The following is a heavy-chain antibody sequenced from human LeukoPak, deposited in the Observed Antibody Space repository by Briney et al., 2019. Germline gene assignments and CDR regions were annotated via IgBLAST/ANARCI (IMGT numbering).Heavy chain of an antibody. CDR1: GFTFSTYW. CDR2: IKKDGSVK. J-gene: IGHJ4*02. CDR3: ARDPESSAFDL. D-gene: IGHD5/OR15-5a*01. Sequence: GGSLRLSCAASGFTFSTYWMSWVRQTPEKGLEFVANIKKDGSVKNYMNSLKGRSTISRDNAMESLYLEINSLRADDTAVYYCARDPESSAFDLWGQGALVTVSS. V-gene: IGHV3-7*01.